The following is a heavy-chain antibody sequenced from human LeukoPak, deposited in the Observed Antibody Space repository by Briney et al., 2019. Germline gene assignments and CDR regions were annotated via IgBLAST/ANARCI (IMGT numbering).Heavy chain of an antibody. D-gene: IGHD3-10*01. CDR3: ARGHYYGSGSSYYYYYMDV. CDR1: GGTFSSYA. V-gene: IGHV1-69*06. J-gene: IGHJ6*03. Sequence: SVKVSCKASGGTFSSYAISWVRQAPGQGLEWIGGIIPIFGTANYAQKFQGRVTITADKSTSTAYMELSSLRSEDTAVYYCARGHYYGSGSSYYYYYMDVWGKGTTVTISS. CDR2: IIPIFGTA.